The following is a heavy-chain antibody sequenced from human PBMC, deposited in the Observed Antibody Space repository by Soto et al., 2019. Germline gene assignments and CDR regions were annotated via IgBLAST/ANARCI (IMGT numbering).Heavy chain of an antibody. CDR1: GFTFTSSA. Sequence: QMQLVQSGPEVKKPGTSVKVSCKASGFTFTSSAMQWVRQARGQRLEWIGWIVVGSGNTNYAQKFQERVTITRDMSTSTADLELSSLRSEDTAVYYGAALPLLRYFDWPGPLDYWGQGTLVTVSS. D-gene: IGHD3-9*01. V-gene: IGHV1-58*02. CDR3: AALPLLRYFDWPGPLDY. J-gene: IGHJ4*02. CDR2: IVVGSGNT.